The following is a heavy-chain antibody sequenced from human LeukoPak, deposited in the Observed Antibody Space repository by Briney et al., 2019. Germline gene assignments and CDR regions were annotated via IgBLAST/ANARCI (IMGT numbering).Heavy chain of an antibody. V-gene: IGHV1-69*02. CDR2: IIPILGIA. CDR3: ARWSTTDPFDY. J-gene: IGHJ4*02. D-gene: IGHD4-17*01. Sequence: SVKVSCKASGYTFTSYYMHWVRQAPGQGLEWMGRIIPILGIANYAQKFQGRVTITADKSTSTAYMELSSLRSEDTAVYYCARWSTTDPFDYWGQGTLVTVSS. CDR1: GYTFTSYY.